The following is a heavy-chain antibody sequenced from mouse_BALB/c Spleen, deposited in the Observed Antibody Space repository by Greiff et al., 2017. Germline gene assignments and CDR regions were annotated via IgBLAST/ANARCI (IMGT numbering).Heavy chain of an antibody. CDR2: ISTYYGDA. D-gene: IGHD1-1*01. J-gene: IGHJ4*01. Sequence: QVHVKQSGAELVRPGVSVKISCKGSGYTFTDYAMHWVKQSHAKSLEWIGVISTYYGDASYNQKFKGKATMTVDKSSSTAYMELARLTSEDSAIYYCARHGSSYPYYAMDYWGQGTSVTVSS. CDR3: ARHGSSYPYYAMDY. CDR1: GYTFTDYA. V-gene: IGHV1S137*01.